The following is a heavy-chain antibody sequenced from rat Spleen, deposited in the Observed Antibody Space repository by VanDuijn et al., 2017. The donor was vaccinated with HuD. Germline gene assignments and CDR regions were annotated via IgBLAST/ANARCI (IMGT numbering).Heavy chain of an antibody. CDR3: ARPNYPGFNYFDY. Sequence: EVQLVESGGDLVQPGRSLKLSCAASGFTFSDYYMAWVRQAPKKGLEWVASISYEGSGTYYGDSVKGRFTISRDNTKGTLYLQMNSLRSEDTATYYCARPNYPGFNYFDYWGQGVMVTVSS. D-gene: IGHD1-4*01. CDR1: GFTFSDYY. J-gene: IGHJ2*01. V-gene: IGHV5-22*01. CDR2: ISYEGSGT.